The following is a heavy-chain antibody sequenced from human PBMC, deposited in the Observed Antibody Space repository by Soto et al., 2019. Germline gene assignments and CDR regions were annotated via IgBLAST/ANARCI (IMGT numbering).Heavy chain of an antibody. Sequence: SVPTLVNPTQTLTLTCTFSGFSLSTSGMCVSWIRQPPGKALEWLALIDWDDDKYYSTSLKTRLTISKDTSKNQVVLTMTNMDPVDTATYYCARSRVDTAMDLDFEYWGEGTLVTVSS. CDR3: ARSRVDTAMDLDFEY. CDR2: IDWDDDK. CDR1: GFSLSTSGMC. D-gene: IGHD5-18*01. V-gene: IGHV2-70*01. J-gene: IGHJ4*02.